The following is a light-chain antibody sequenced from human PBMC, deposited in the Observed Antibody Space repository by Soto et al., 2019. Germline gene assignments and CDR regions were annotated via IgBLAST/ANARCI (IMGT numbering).Light chain of an antibody. CDR3: CSCAGSSTFV. Sequence: QSALTQPASVSGSPGQSITISCTGTSSGVGSYNLVSWYQQHPGKAPKLMIYEVSKRPSGVSNRFSGSKSGNTASLTISGLQAEDEADYYCCSCAGSSTFVFGTGTKVTVL. V-gene: IGLV2-23*02. J-gene: IGLJ1*01. CDR1: SSGVGSYNL. CDR2: EVS.